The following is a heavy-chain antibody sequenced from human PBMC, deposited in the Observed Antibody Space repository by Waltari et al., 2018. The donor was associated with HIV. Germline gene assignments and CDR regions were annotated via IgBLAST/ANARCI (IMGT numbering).Heavy chain of an antibody. V-gene: IGHV3-43D*04. J-gene: IGHJ4*02. D-gene: IGHD2-15*01. CDR3: AKDRTRYCNEATCPFSLDY. CDR1: GLNFGHYA. Sequence: EVQLVESGGVVVKPGGSLRLCCAASGLNFGHYAVNWVRQAPGEGLEWVSLITWDGGSTYYADAMKGRFTISRDNSKHSLYLQMNRLRVEDSALYFCAKDRTRYCNEATCPFSLDYWGQGTLVTVSS. CDR2: ITWDGGST.